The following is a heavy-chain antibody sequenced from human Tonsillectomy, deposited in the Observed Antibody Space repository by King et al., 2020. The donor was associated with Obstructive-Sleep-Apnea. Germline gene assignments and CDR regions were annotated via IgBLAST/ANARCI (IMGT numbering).Heavy chain of an antibody. CDR2: IIPILCIA. Sequence: QLVQSGAEVKKPGSSVKVSCKASGGTFSSYAISWVRQAPGEGLEWMGGIIPILCIANYAQKFQGRFTITADKSTSTAYMELSSLRSEDTAVYYCARNLKYYYDSSGPDAFDIWGQGTMVTVSS. D-gene: IGHD3-22*01. CDR1: GGTFSSYA. V-gene: IGHV1-69*10. CDR3: ARNLKYYYDSSGPDAFDI. J-gene: IGHJ3*02.